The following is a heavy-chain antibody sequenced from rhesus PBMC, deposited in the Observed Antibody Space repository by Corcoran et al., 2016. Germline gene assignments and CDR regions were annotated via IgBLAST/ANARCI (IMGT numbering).Heavy chain of an antibody. Sequence: QVQLQESGPGVVKPSETLSLTCAVSGGSLSHSYRWSWIRQPPGKGLEWIGYIYGGSTSTNYNPSLKSRVTISKDTSKNQFSLKLSSVTAADTAVYYCVRDGYSSGWYYFDHWGQGVLVTVSS. V-gene: IGHV4S10*01. CDR3: VRDGYSSGWYYFDH. CDR1: GGSLSHSYR. CDR2: IYGGSTST. D-gene: IGHD6-31*01. J-gene: IGHJ4*01.